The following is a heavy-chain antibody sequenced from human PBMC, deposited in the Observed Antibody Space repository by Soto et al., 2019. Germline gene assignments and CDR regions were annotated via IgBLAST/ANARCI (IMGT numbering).Heavy chain of an antibody. D-gene: IGHD3-22*01. V-gene: IGHV5-51*01. Sequence: GESLKISCKGSGYSFTGYWIGWVRQMPGKGLEWMGIIYPGDSDTRYSPSFQGQVTISADKSISTAYLQWSSLKASDTAMYFCAMIGTTSNCMDVWYPATSLTLS. CDR1: GYSFTGYW. CDR2: IYPGDSDT. J-gene: IGHJ6*02. CDR3: AMIGTTSNCMDV.